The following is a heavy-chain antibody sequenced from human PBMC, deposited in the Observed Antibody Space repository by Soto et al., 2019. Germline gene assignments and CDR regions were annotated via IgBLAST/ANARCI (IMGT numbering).Heavy chain of an antibody. V-gene: IGHV1-8*01. D-gene: IGHD3-3*01. Sequence: QVQLVQSGAEVKKPGASVKVSCKASGYTFTSYDINWVRQATGQGLEWMGWMNPNSGNTGYAQKFQGRVTMTRNTSISTASMQLSSLRSDDTAVYYCARGKTDNYDFWSGYPRWFDPWGQGTLVTVSS. J-gene: IGHJ5*02. CDR1: GYTFTSYD. CDR3: ARGKTDNYDFWSGYPRWFDP. CDR2: MNPNSGNT.